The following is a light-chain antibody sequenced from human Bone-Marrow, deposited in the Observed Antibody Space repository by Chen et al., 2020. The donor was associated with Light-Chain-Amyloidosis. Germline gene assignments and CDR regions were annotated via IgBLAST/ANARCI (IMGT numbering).Light chain of an antibody. J-gene: IGLJ1*01. CDR1: SGDVGTYNY. Sequence: QSALTQPASVSGSPGQSLTISCTGTSGDVGTYNYVSWYQQHPGKAPKVMIYAVSNRPSGVSNRFSGSKSGNTASLTISVLQAEDEADYYCSSFTSSSSYVFGPGTKVTVL. CDR3: SSFTSSSSYV. CDR2: AVS. V-gene: IGLV2-14*01.